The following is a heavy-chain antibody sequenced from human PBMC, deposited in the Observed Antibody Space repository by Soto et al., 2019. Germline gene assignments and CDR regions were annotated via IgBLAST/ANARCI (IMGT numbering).Heavy chain of an antibody. CDR2: ISYDRSHL. V-gene: IGHV3-30*18. CDR3: AKEGRGVGATTIDFQH. J-gene: IGHJ1*01. CDR1: GFTFSSFG. D-gene: IGHD1-26*01. Sequence: QVQLVESGGGVVQPGRSLRLSCTDSGFTFSSFGMHWVRQAPGKGLEWVAGISYDRSHLYYADSVKARFTISRDYSKNTLFLQMTSLRPEDTAVYYCAKEGRGVGATTIDFQHWGQGTLVTVSS.